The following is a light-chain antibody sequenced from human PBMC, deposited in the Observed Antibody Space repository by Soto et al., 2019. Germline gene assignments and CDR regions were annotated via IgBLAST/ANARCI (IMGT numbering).Light chain of an antibody. CDR3: ATWDDSLSGVV. J-gene: IGLJ2*01. CDR2: EVR. V-gene: IGLV2-14*01. Sequence: QSALTQPASVSGSPGQSITISCTGTGSDVGAYDFVSWYQQHPGKAPKLLLHEVRNRPSGVSLRFSGSKSGSTASLTISGLRSEDEADYYCATWDDSLSGVVFGGGTKVTVL. CDR1: GSDVGAYDF.